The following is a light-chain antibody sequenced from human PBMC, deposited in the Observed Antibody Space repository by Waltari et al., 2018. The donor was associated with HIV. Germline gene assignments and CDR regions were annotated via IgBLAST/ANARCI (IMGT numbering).Light chain of an antibody. V-gene: IGLV1-44*01. CDR1: SSNIGTNA. CDR2: KSK. Sequence: QSVLTQPPSASGTPGQRVTISCSGSSSNIGTNALNWYQQPPGTAPKLLIYKSKERSSGVPDRFSASKSGASASRAISGLQSEDEAVYYCAAWDDSLNEVFGGGTKLTVL. J-gene: IGLJ3*02. CDR3: AAWDDSLNEV.